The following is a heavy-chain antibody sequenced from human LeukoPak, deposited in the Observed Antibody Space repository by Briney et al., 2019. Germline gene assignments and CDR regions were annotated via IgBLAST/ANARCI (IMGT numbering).Heavy chain of an antibody. D-gene: IGHD3-10*01. Sequence: SETLSLTCAVYGGSLSGYYWSWIRQPPGKGLEWIGEINHSGSTNYNPSLKSRVTISVDTSKNQFSLKLSSVTAADTAVYYCARGGYGSGLDYWGQGTLVTVSS. CDR3: ARGGYGSGLDY. J-gene: IGHJ4*02. V-gene: IGHV4-34*01. CDR1: GGSLSGYY. CDR2: INHSGST.